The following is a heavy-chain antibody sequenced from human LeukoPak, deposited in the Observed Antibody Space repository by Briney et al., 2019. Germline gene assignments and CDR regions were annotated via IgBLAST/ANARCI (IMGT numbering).Heavy chain of an antibody. J-gene: IGHJ4*02. CDR2: IKSKGDGDTT. V-gene: IGHV3-15*01. CDR3: AIDEPNYAPYDVDY. Sequence: AGGSLRLSCAASRFTFTNAWMNWVRQAPGKGMEWAGRIKSKGDGDTTDYAPPVKGRFTISRDDSNTMVYLQMNSLKIEDTAVYYCAIDEPNYAPYDVDYGGQGTLVNVSS. D-gene: IGHD4/OR15-4a*01. CDR1: RFTFTNAW.